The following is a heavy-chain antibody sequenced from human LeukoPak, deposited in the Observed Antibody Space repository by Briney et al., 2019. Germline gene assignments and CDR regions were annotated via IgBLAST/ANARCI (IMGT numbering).Heavy chain of an antibody. V-gene: IGHV3-48*03. CDR3: ARDPFDTKFFDY. D-gene: IGHD3-10*02. Sequence: GGSLRLSCAASRFTFSSYGMNWVRQAPGKGLEWVSYISTTGRTIYYADSVKGRFTISRDNAKNSLYLQMNSLRAEDTAVYYCARDPFDTKFFDYWGQGTLVTVSS. J-gene: IGHJ4*02. CDR1: RFTFSSYG. CDR2: ISTTGRTI.